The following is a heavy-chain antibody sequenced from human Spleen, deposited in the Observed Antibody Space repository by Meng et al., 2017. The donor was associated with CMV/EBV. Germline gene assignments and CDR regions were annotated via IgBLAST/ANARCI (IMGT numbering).Heavy chain of an antibody. Sequence: SCAASGFTFSSYWMSWVRPAPGKGLEWVANIKQDGSEKYYVDSVKGRFTISRDNAKNSLYLQMNSLRAEDTAVYYCARAGIADWFDPWGQGTLVTVSS. CDR3: ARAGIADWFDP. CDR2: IKQDGSEK. CDR1: GFTFSSYW. V-gene: IGHV3-7*01. D-gene: IGHD6-13*01. J-gene: IGHJ5*02.